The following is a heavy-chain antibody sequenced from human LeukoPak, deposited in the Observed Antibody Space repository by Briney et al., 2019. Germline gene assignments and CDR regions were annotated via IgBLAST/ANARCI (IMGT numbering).Heavy chain of an antibody. Sequence: PGGSLRLSCAASGFTVSSNYMSWVRQAPGKGLEWVSVIHSGGSTYYADSVKGRFTISRDNSKNTLYLQMNSLRAEDTAVYYCARDTTTTGFSWELDYWGQGTLVTVSS. CDR2: IHSGGST. D-gene: IGHD1-1*01. CDR3: ARDTTTTGFSWELDY. J-gene: IGHJ4*02. V-gene: IGHV3-53*01. CDR1: GFTVSSNY.